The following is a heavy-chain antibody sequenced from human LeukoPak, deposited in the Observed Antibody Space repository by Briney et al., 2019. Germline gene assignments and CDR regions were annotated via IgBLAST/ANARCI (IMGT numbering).Heavy chain of an antibody. CDR2: ISGSGGST. J-gene: IGHJ4*02. Sequence: WGSLRLSCAASGFTFSSYAMSWVRQAPGKGLEWVSAISGSGGSTYYADSVKGRFTISRDNSKNTLYLQMNSLRAEDTAVYYCASRNSRRDGDYFDYWGQGTLVTVSS. CDR1: GFTFSSYA. V-gene: IGHV3-23*01. D-gene: IGHD4-23*01. CDR3: ASRNSRRDGDYFDY.